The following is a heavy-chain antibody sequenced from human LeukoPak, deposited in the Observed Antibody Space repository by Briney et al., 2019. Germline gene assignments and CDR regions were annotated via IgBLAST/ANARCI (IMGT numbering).Heavy chain of an antibody. V-gene: IGHV3-21*01. CDR2: ISSSSSYI. CDR3: AKGRVATPPFHAFDI. Sequence: PGESLRLSCAASGFTFSSYSMNWVRQAPGKGLEWVSSISSSSSYIYYADSVKGRFTISRDNAKNSLYLQMNSLRAEDTAVYYCAKGRVATPPFHAFDIWGKGTTVIVSS. D-gene: IGHD5-12*01. J-gene: IGHJ3*02. CDR1: GFTFSSYS.